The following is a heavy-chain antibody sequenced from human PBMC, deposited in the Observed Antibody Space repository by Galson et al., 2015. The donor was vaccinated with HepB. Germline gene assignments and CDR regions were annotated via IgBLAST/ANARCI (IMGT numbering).Heavy chain of an antibody. CDR2: IISDGSGP. V-gene: IGHV3-74*01. CDR3: AGDGGYYWLDP. J-gene: IGHJ5*02. CDR1: GFNFSNYW. D-gene: IGHD3-10*01. Sequence: SLRLSCAASGFNFSNYWMHWVRQTPGKGLMWVARIISDGSGPSYADSVKGRFTISRDNAKNTLYLQMNSLTAEDTAVYYCAGDGGYYWLDPWGQGTLVTVSS.